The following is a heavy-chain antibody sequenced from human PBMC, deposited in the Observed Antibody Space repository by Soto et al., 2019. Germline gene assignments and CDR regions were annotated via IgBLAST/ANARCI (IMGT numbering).Heavy chain of an antibody. J-gene: IGHJ4*02. CDR3: AKARDTSSSDSLTGYERGYFDY. Sequence: EVQLLESGGGLVQPGGSLRLSCAASGFTFSNYIMTWVRQAPGKGLEWISAIGHSGTGTYYADSVKGRFTISRDNSKNTPFPPMNSLRAEDAALYYCAKARDTSSSDSLTGYERGYFDYWGQGALVTVSS. V-gene: IGHV3-23*01. D-gene: IGHD3-9*01. CDR1: GFTFSNYI. CDR2: IGHSGTGT.